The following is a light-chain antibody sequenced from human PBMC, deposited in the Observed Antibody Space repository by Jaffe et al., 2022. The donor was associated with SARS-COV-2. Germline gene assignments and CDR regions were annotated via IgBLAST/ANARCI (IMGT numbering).Light chain of an antibody. CDR3: VQVLNTVVT. J-gene: IGKJ5*01. CDR2: LGS. V-gene: IGKV2-28*01. Sequence: DVVMTQSPLSLPVTPGEPASISCRSSQNLLHSNGYNYLDWYLQKPGQSPQLLIYLGSNRASGVPDRFSGSGSGTDFTLKITRVEAEDVGVYYCVQVLNTVVTFGQGTRLEI. CDR1: QNLLHSNGYNY.